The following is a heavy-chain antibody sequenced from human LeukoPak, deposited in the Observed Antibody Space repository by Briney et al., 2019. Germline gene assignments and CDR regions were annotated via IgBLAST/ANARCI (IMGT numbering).Heavy chain of an antibody. V-gene: IGHV4-59*01. CDR3: TRDRHPYYFDC. J-gene: IGHJ4*02. CDR1: GGSISSSY. Sequence: SQTLSLTCTVSGGSISSSYWGWVRQSPGKGLEWIGYISYSGSTNYNPSLKSRVTMSLDTSKNQFSLMMSSVTAADTAVYYCTRDRHPYYFDCWGQGTLVTVSS. CDR2: ISYSGST.